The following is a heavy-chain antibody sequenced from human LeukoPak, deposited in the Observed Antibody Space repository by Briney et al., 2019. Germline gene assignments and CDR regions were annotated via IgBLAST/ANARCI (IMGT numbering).Heavy chain of an antibody. J-gene: IGHJ4*02. CDR1: GYTFTSYG. Sequence: ASVKVSCKASGYTFTSYGISWVRQAPGQGLEWMGWISAYNGNTNYAQKLQGRVTMTTDTSTSTAYMELRSLRSDDTAVYYCARGIAVAGTTPYYDYWGQGTLVTVSS. CDR2: ISAYNGNT. D-gene: IGHD6-19*01. V-gene: IGHV1-18*01. CDR3: ARGIAVAGTTPYYDY.